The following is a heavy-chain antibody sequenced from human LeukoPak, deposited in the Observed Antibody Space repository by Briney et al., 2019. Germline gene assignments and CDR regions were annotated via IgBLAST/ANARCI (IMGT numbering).Heavy chain of an antibody. V-gene: IGHV4-4*07. Sequence: SETLSLTCTVSGGFISSFSWTWIRQPAGKRLQWIGRIYTNGSTNYNPSLKSRVTLSVDTPKHQFSLKLTSVSAADTALYYCARGVVGTYTVWGQGTLVTVSS. D-gene: IGHD2-15*01. CDR2: IYTNGST. CDR3: ARGVVGTYTV. J-gene: IGHJ4*02. CDR1: GGFISSFS.